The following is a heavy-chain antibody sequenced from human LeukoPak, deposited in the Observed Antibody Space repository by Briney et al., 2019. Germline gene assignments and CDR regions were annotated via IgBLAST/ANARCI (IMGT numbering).Heavy chain of an antibody. V-gene: IGHV3-23*01. CDR1: GFTFSSYA. CDR3: AKSASGFGELPPYYYYYMDV. D-gene: IGHD3-10*01. Sequence: GGSLRLSCAASGFTFSSYAMSWVRQAPGKGLEWVSAISGSGGSTYYADSVKGRFTISRDNSKNTLYLQMNSLRAEDTAVYYCAKSASGFGELPPYYYYYMDVWGKGTTVTVSS. J-gene: IGHJ6*03. CDR2: ISGSGGST.